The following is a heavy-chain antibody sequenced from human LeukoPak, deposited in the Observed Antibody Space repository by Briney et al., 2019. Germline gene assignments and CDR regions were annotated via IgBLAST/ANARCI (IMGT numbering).Heavy chain of an antibody. D-gene: IGHD3-16*01. CDR2: ISSSSSYI. CDR1: GFTFGSYS. J-gene: IGHJ4*02. Sequence: GGSLRLSCAASGFTFGSYSMNWVRQAPGKGLEWVSSISSSSSYIYYADSVKGRFTISRDNAKNSLYLQMNSLRAEDSAVYYCARTSGGTCFDYWGQGTLVTVSS. V-gene: IGHV3-21*01. CDR3: ARTSGGTCFDY.